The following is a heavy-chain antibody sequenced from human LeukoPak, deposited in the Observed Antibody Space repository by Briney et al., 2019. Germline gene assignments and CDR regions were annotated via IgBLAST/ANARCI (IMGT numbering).Heavy chain of an antibody. CDR2: FDPEDGET. V-gene: IGHV1-24*01. D-gene: IGHD3-22*01. Sequence: ASVKVSCKVSGYTLTELSMHWVRQAPGKGLEWMGGFDPEDGETIYAQKFQGRVTMTEDTPTDTAYMELSSLRSGDTAVYYCATEFVGSSGYYSDYWGQGTLVTVSS. CDR3: ATEFVGSSGYYSDY. CDR1: GYTLTELS. J-gene: IGHJ4*02.